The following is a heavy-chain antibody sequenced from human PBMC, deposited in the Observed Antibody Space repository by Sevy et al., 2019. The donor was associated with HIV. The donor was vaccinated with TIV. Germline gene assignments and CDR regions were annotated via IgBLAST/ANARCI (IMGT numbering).Heavy chain of an antibody. D-gene: IGHD6-13*01. Sequence: GGSLRLSCAASGFTFDDYAMHWVRQAPGKGLEWVSGISWNSGSIGYADSVKGRFTISRDNAKNSLYLQMNSLRAEDTALYYCAKDTEQLVKGELDYWDQGTLVTVSS. V-gene: IGHV3-9*01. CDR3: AKDTEQLVKGELDY. CDR2: ISWNSGSI. J-gene: IGHJ4*02. CDR1: GFTFDDYA.